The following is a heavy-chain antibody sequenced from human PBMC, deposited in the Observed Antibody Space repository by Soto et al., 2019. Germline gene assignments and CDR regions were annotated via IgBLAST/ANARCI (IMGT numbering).Heavy chain of an antibody. Sequence: SVKVSCKASGGTFSSYAISWVRQAPGQGLEWMGGIIPIFGTANYAQKFQGRVTITADESTSTAYMELSSLRSEYTAVYYCARAYDFSPRVRVPYGMDVWGQGTTVTVSS. V-gene: IGHV1-69*13. D-gene: IGHD3-3*01. J-gene: IGHJ6*02. CDR1: GGTFSSYA. CDR3: ARAYDFSPRVRVPYGMDV. CDR2: IIPIFGTA.